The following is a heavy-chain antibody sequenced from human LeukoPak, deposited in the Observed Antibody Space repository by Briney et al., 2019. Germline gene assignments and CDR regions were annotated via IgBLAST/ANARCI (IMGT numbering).Heavy chain of an antibody. CDR1: GFTFSSYG. J-gene: IGHJ3*02. D-gene: IGHD1-26*01. CDR3: ATSYGGSSGAFDI. V-gene: IGHV3-23*01. Sequence: GGSLRLSCAASGFTFSSYGMSWVRQAPGKGLEWVSAISGSGGSTYYADSVKGRFTISRDKSKNTLFLQMNSLRTEDTAVYYCATSYGGSSGAFDIWGQGTMVTVSS. CDR2: ISGSGGST.